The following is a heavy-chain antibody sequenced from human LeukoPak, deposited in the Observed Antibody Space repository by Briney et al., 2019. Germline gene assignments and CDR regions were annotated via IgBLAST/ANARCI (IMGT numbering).Heavy chain of an antibody. Sequence: GGSLRLSCAASGFRFDSFYMGWIRQVPGKGLGYIALISASGAVPYYAESVKGRFTISRDNAKNSVSLQMNSLSADDTAVYYCARSLIVASEDYWGQGTLVTVSS. CDR2: ISASGAVP. V-gene: IGHV3-11*04. J-gene: IGHJ4*02. D-gene: IGHD3-22*01. CDR1: GFRFDSFY. CDR3: ARSLIVASEDY.